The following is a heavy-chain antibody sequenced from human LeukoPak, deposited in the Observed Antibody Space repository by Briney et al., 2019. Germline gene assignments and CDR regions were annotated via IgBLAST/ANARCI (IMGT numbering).Heavy chain of an antibody. CDR1: GGSFSGYY. CDR2: INHSGST. J-gene: IGHJ4*02. CDR3: ARVVGKQQLLEYYFDY. Sequence: PSETLSLTCAVYGGSFSGYYWSWIREPPGKGLEWIGEINHSGSTNYNPSLKSRVTISVDTSKNQFSLKLSSVTAADTAVYYCARVVGKQQLLEYYFDYWGQGTLVTVSS. V-gene: IGHV4-34*01. D-gene: IGHD6-13*01.